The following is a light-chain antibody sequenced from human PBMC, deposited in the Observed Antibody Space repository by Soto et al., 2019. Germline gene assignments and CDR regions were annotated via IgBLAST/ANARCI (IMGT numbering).Light chain of an antibody. J-gene: IGLJ1*01. CDR2: SND. CDR3: AAWDDSLFGHV. CDR1: NSDIGTNT. V-gene: IGLV1-44*01. Sequence: QSVLTQPPSASGTPGQRVTISCSGGNSDIGTNTVNWYQQVPGAAPKLLIYSNDQRPSGVPDRSSGSKSGTSASLAISGLQSDDEADYYCAAWDDSLFGHVFGTGTKVTVL.